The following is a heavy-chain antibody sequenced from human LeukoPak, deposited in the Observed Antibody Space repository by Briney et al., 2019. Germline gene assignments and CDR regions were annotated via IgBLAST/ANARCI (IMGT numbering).Heavy chain of an antibody. Sequence: GASVKVSCKASGGTFSSYAISWVRQAPGQGLEWMGGIIPIFGTANYAQKFQGRVTITADKSTSTAYMELSSLRSDDTAVYYCASLRNYYDSSGNLVTDAFDIWGQGTMVTVSS. D-gene: IGHD3-22*01. CDR3: ASLRNYYDSSGNLVTDAFDI. CDR1: GGTFSSYA. J-gene: IGHJ3*02. CDR2: IIPIFGTA. V-gene: IGHV1-69*06.